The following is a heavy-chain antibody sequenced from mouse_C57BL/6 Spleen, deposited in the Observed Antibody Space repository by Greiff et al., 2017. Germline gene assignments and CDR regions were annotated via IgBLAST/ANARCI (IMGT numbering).Heavy chain of an antibody. Sequence: VQLQQSGAELVRPGTSVKVSCKASGYAFTNYLIEWVKQRPGQGLEWIGVINPGSGGTNYNEKFKGKATLTADKSSSTAYMQLSSLTSEDSAVYCCARYYGSSYAMDYWGQGTSVTVSS. J-gene: IGHJ4*01. V-gene: IGHV1-54*01. CDR3: ARYYGSSYAMDY. CDR1: GYAFTNYL. D-gene: IGHD1-1*01. CDR2: INPGSGGT.